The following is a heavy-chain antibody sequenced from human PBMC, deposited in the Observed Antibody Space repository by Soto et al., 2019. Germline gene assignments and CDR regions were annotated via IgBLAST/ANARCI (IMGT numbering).Heavy chain of an antibody. V-gene: IGHV4-30-4*01. CDR2: IYYSGST. D-gene: IGHD3-10*01. CDR1: GGSISSGDYY. J-gene: IGHJ4*02. CDR3: AMVEVRTVRIDY. Sequence: SETLSLTCTVSGGSISSGDYYWSWIRQPPGKGLEWIGYIYYSGSTYYNPSLKSRVTISVDTSKNQFSLKLSSVAAADTAVYYFAMVEVRTVRIDYWGQGTLLTVST.